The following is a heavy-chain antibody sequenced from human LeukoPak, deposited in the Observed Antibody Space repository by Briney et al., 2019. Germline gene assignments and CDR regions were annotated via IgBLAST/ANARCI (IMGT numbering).Heavy chain of an antibody. J-gene: IGHJ4*02. CDR2: ISFDGTNK. CDR3: VSDWDGY. V-gene: IGHV3-30*03. Sequence: GGSLRLSCAASGFTFTTYTMHWVRQAPGKGLEWAAVISFDGTNKYYTDSVKGRFTISRDNSNNMMYLQMNSLRAEDSAVYYCVSDWDGYWGQGTLVTVSS. D-gene: IGHD1-26*01. CDR1: GFTFTTYT.